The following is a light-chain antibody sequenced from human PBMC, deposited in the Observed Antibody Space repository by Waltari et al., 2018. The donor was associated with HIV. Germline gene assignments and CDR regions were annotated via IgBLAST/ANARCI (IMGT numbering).Light chain of an antibody. CDR3: LVHMGHGAWV. Sequence: QTVVTQEPSFSVSPGGTVTLTCGLNSGSVSTHSFPTWYQQTPGQAPRTLIYSTNIRSSGVPDRFSGSILGNKAALTITGAQADDESDYYCLVHMGHGAWVFGGGTKLTVL. J-gene: IGLJ3*02. V-gene: IGLV8-61*01. CDR2: STN. CDR1: SGSVSTHSF.